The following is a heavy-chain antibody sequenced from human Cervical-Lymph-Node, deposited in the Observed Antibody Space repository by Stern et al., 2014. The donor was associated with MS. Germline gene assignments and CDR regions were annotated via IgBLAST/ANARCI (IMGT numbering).Heavy chain of an antibody. CDR1: GDSFTTYA. J-gene: IGHJ4*02. D-gene: IGHD6-19*01. Sequence: QMQLVQSGAEVKKPGASVKVSCKTSGDSFTTYAMHWVRQAPGQRLEWLGWISGGGDTKYSQKFQDRVTITRDTSASTAYMEVSSLKSEDTAIYYCASAGGWYEPDYWGQGTLVTVSS. V-gene: IGHV1-3*01. CDR2: ISGGGDT. CDR3: ASAGGWYEPDY.